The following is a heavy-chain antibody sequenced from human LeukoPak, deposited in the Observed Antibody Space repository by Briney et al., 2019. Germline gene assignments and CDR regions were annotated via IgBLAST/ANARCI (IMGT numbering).Heavy chain of an antibody. CDR1: GGSFSGYY. CDR3: ARDPGDSSGYHYYYYGMDV. CDR2: INHSGST. V-gene: IGHV4-34*01. J-gene: IGHJ6*02. D-gene: IGHD6-19*01. Sequence: SETLSLTCAVYGGSFSGYYWSWIRRPPGKGLEWIGEINHSGSTYYNPSLKSRLTTSVDASKNQFSLKLSSVTAADTAVYYCARDPGDSSGYHYYYYGMDVWGQGTTVTVSS.